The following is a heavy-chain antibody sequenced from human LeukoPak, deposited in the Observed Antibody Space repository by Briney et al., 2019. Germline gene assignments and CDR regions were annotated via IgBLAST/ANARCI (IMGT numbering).Heavy chain of an antibody. J-gene: IGHJ4*02. V-gene: IGHV1-69*05. CDR1: GGTFSSYA. D-gene: IGHD3-22*01. Sequence: ASVKVSCKASGGTFSSYAISWVRQAPGQGLEWMGGIIPILGTANYAQKFQGRVTITTDESTSTAYMELSSLRSEDTAVYYCARDLGYDSSGYGVYYFDYWGQGTLVTVSS. CDR2: IIPILGTA. CDR3: ARDLGYDSSGYGVYYFDY.